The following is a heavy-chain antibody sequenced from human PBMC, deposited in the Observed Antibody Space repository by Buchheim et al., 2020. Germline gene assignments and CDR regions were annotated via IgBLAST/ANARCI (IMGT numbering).Heavy chain of an antibody. V-gene: IGHV3-48*03. CDR3: ASADYYGSGRYYDADRAY. CDR2: ISSSGSTI. D-gene: IGHD3-10*01. J-gene: IGHJ4*02. CDR1: GFTFSSYE. Sequence: EVQLLESGGGLVQPGGSLRLSCAASGFTFSSYEMNWVRQAPGKGLEWVSYISSSGSTINYADSVKGRFTISRDNAKDSLYLQMNSLRAEDTAVYYCASADYYGSGRYYDADRAYWGQGTL.